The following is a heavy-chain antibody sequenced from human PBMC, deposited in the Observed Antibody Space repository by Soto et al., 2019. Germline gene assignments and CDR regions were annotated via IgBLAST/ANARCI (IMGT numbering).Heavy chain of an antibody. D-gene: IGHD4-4*01. V-gene: IGHV3-74*01. CDR3: ARPGYSNYGPGVDV. CDR1: GFTFSVYW. J-gene: IGHJ6*02. CDR2: IDSDGSTT. Sequence: EVQLVESGGGLVQPGGSLRLSCAASGFTFSVYWMHWVRQAPGKGLVWVSRIDSDGSTTSYADSVKGRFTISRDNAKSTLYLQMNSLSAADTAVYYCARPGYSNYGPGVDVWGQGTTVTVSS.